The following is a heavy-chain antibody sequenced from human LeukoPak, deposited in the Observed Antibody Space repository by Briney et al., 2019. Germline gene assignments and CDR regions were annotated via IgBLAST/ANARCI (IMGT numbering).Heavy chain of an antibody. CDR3: ARDTHYYDSSGYYDY. CDR1: GFTFSSYE. D-gene: IGHD3-22*01. CDR2: ISSSGSTI. V-gene: IGHV3-48*03. Sequence: GGSLRLSCAASGFTFSSYEMNWVRQAPGKGLEWVSYISSSGSTIYYADSVKGRFTIFRDNAKNSLYLQMNSLRAEDTAVYYCARDTHYYDSSGYYDYWGQGTLVTVSS. J-gene: IGHJ4*02.